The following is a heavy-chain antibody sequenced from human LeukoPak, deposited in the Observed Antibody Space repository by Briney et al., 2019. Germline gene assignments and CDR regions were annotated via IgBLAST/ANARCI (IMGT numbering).Heavy chain of an antibody. CDR2: IYYSGST. V-gene: IGHV4-59*01. Sequence: PSETLSLTCTVSGGSISSYYWSWIRQPPGKGLEWIGYIYYSGSTNYNPSLKSRVTISVDTSKNQFSLKLSSVTAADTAVYYCARDQKGGSTLYYYYGMDVWGQGTTVTVSS. J-gene: IGHJ6*02. CDR1: GGSISSYY. CDR3: ARDQKGGSTLYYYYGMDV. D-gene: IGHD2-15*01.